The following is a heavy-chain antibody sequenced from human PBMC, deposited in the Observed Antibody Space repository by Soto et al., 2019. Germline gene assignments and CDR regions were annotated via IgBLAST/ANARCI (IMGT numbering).Heavy chain of an antibody. CDR1: GYSFAGYS. CDR2: IYPSDSDT. J-gene: IGHJ4*02. Sequence: GGCLKLSCTGSGYSFAGYSIAWVRQMPGKGLELMGIIYPSDSDTRYRPSFQGQVTISADKSISSAYLQWSSLRASDTAMYYCARGGVSTRTFDYWGQGTPVTVSS. D-gene: IGHD3-3*01. V-gene: IGHV5-51*01. CDR3: ARGGVSTRTFDY.